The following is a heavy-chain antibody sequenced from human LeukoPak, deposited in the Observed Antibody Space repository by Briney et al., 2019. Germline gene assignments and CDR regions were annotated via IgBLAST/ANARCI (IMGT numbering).Heavy chain of an antibody. CDR2: ISGSGGST. V-gene: IGHV3-23*01. D-gene: IGHD3-3*02. CDR1: GFTFSSYA. J-gene: IGHJ6*03. Sequence: GGSLRLSCAASGFTFSSYAMSWVRQAPGKGLEWISTISGSGGSTYYADSVKGRFTISRDNAKNALYLQMNSLRAEDTAIYYCAKATKHFYYYYYMDVWGKGTTVTVSS. CDR3: AKATKHFYYYYYMDV.